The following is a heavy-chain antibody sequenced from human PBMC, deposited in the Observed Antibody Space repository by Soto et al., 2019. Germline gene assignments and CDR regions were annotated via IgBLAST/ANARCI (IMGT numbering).Heavy chain of an antibody. Sequence: GGSLRLSCAASGFTFSSYSMNWVRQAPGRGLEWVSYISSSSFTIHYADSVEGRFTVSRDNAKNSLFLQMNGLRVEDTAVYFCARAMGTDGWSNHPFDIWGQGTMVTVSS. J-gene: IGHJ3*02. CDR1: GFTFSSYS. CDR2: ISSSSFTI. V-gene: IGHV3-48*04. D-gene: IGHD6-19*01. CDR3: ARAMGTDGWSNHPFDI.